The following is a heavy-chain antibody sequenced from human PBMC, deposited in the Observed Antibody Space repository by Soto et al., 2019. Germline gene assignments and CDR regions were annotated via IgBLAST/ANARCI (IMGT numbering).Heavy chain of an antibody. CDR2: IYFSGST. D-gene: IGHD1-26*01. V-gene: IGHV4-39*01. Sequence: SETLSLTCTVSGDSISSTTYYWGWIRQPPGKGLEWIGSIYFSGSTYYNPSLKSRVTISVDTSKNQFSLELSYVTAADTAVYYCVRQGGSYYSNHWGQGTPVTVSS. CDR1: GDSISSTTYY. J-gene: IGHJ4*02. CDR3: VRQGGSYYSNH.